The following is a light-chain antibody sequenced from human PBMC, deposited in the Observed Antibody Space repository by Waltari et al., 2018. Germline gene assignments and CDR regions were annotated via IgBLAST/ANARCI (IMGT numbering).Light chain of an antibody. Sequence: AIQMSQSPSSLSASVGDTVTITCRASQGIRNDLGWYQQKPGKAPRLLIYGASILQSGVPSRFSGSASGTDFTLTISSLQPEDFATYFCLQDYSYPRTFGRGTKVEFK. CDR1: QGIRND. CDR3: LQDYSYPRT. J-gene: IGKJ1*01. V-gene: IGKV1-6*01. CDR2: GAS.